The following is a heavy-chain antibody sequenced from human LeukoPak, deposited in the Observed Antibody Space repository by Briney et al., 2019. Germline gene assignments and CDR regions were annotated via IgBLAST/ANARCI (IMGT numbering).Heavy chain of an antibody. D-gene: IGHD2-2*02. CDR1: GYTFTAYY. V-gene: IGHV1-2*02. J-gene: IGHJ4*02. CDR2: IIPDSGGT. Sequence: ASVKVSCKTSGYTFTAYYIHWVRQAPGQGLEWMGWIIPDSGGTKFGPKFQGRVTLTRDMSIRTAYMELSSLRSDDTAVYYCARAPWRCSSTSCYTFDYWGQGTLVTVSS. CDR3: ARAPWRCSSTSCYTFDY.